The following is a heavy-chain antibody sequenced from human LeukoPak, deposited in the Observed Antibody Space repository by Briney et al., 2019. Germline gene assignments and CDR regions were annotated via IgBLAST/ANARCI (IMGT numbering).Heavy chain of an antibody. CDR2: ISGDGGST. CDR3: ARESETSGWYDY. CDR1: GFIFDNYA. Sequence: GGSLRLSCAAPGFIFDNYAIHWLRQAPGKGLEWVSLISGDGGSTFYADSVRGRFTISRDNTRKSLSLQMSSLRSEYTALYYCARESETSGWYDYWGQGTLVTVSS. J-gene: IGHJ4*02. V-gene: IGHV3-43*02. D-gene: IGHD6-19*01.